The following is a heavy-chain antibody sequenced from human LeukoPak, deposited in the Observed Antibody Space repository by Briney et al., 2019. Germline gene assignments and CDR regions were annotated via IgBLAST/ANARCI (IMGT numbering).Heavy chain of an antibody. CDR3: ARSAIDAFDI. CDR2: IYGSGST. V-gene: IGHV4-59*01. Sequence: SETLSLTCTVSGGSISSYYWSWIRQPPGKGLEWIGHIYGSGSTNYNPSLKSRVTLSVDTSKNQFSLKLSSVTAADTAVYYCARSAIDAFDIWGQGTMVTVSS. J-gene: IGHJ3*02. CDR1: GGSISSYY. D-gene: IGHD6-25*01.